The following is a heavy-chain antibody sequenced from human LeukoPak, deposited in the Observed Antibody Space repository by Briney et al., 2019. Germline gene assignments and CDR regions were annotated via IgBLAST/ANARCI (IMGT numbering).Heavy chain of an antibody. J-gene: IGHJ4*02. CDR1: GGTFISYA. Sequence: SVKVSCKASGGTFISYAISWVRQAPGQGLEWMGGIIPIFGTANYAQKFQGRVTITADESTSTAYMELSSLRSEDTAVYFCARTLDYYDSSGYWVAPAYWGQGTLVTVSS. CDR3: ARTLDYYDSSGYWVAPAY. D-gene: IGHD3-22*01. CDR2: IIPIFGTA. V-gene: IGHV1-69*13.